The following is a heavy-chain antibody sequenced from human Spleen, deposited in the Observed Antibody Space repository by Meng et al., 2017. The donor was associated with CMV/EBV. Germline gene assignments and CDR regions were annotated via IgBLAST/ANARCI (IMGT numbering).Heavy chain of an antibody. V-gene: IGHV3-53*01. J-gene: IGHJ2*01. D-gene: IGHD1-14*01. Sequence: CAASGFNFITYSMIWVRQAPGKGLEWVSVIYSGGSTYYADSVKGRFTISRDNSKNTLYLQMNSLRAEDTAVYYCARGPTGGYWYFDLWGRGTLVTVSS. CDR1: GFNFITYS. CDR2: IYSGGST. CDR3: ARGPTGGYWYFDL.